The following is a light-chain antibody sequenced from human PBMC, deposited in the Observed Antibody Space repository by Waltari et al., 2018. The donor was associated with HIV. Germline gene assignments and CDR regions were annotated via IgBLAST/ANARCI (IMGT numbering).Light chain of an antibody. V-gene: IGLV3-21*04. CDR2: NAS. CDR3: QVWDSSSDHVV. J-gene: IGLJ2*01. Sequence: SSVLTQPPSVSVAPAKTATITCGGTHIGSRTVHWCQQRPGQAPVLVIYNASDRPSGIPERFSGSNSGNTATLTITRVEAGDEADYYCQVWDSSSDHVVFGGGTKLTVL. CDR1: HIGSRT.